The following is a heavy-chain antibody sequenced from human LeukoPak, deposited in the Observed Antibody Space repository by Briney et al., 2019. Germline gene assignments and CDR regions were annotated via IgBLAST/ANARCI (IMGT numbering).Heavy chain of an antibody. V-gene: IGHV3-21*01. CDR2: ISSSSSYI. J-gene: IGHJ3*02. CDR1: GFTFSSYS. D-gene: IGHD6-19*01. CDR3: ARVAGIAVAYAFDI. Sequence: PGGSLRLSCAASGFTFSSYSMNWVHQAPGKGLEWVSSISSSSSYIYYADSVKGRFTISKDNAKNSLYLQMNSLRAEDTAVYYCARVAGIAVAYAFDIWGQGTMVTVSS.